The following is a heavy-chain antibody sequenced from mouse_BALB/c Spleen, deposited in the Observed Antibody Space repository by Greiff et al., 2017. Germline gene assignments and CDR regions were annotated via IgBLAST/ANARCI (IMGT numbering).Heavy chain of an antibody. J-gene: IGHJ2*01. CDR1: GFTFSSFG. Sequence: EVQGVESGGGLVQPGGSRKLSCAASGFTFSSFGMHWVRQAPEKGLEWVAYISSGSSTIYYADTVKGRFTISRDNPKNTLFLQMTSLRSEDTAMYYCARGAYGSSYDYWGQGTTLTVSS. CDR2: ISSGSSTI. V-gene: IGHV5-17*02. D-gene: IGHD1-1*01. CDR3: ARGAYGSSYDY.